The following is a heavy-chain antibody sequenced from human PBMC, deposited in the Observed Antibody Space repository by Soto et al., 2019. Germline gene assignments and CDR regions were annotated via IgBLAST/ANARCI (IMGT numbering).Heavy chain of an antibody. D-gene: IGHD2-21*02. Sequence: ASVKVSCKASGYTFTRYYMHWVRQAPGQGLEWMGIINPSGGSTSYAQKFQGRVTMTRDTSTSTVYMELSSLRSEDTAVYYCARKVPDYYFDYWGQGTLVTVSS. CDR3: ARKVPDYYFDY. CDR2: INPSGGST. J-gene: IGHJ4*02. V-gene: IGHV1-46*01. CDR1: GYTFTRYY.